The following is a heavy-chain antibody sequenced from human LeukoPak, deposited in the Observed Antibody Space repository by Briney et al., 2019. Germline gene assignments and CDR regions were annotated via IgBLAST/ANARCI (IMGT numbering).Heavy chain of an antibody. CDR1: GFTFSSHS. CDR3: ARYSSSWDYYFDY. V-gene: IGHV3-21*01. CDR2: ISSSSSYI. D-gene: IGHD6-13*01. Sequence: GGSLRLSCAASGFTFSSHSMNWVRQAPGKGLEWVSSISSSSSYIYYADSVKGRFTISRDNAKNSLYLQMNSLKAEDTAVYYCARYSSSWDYYFDYWGQGTLVTVSS. J-gene: IGHJ4*02.